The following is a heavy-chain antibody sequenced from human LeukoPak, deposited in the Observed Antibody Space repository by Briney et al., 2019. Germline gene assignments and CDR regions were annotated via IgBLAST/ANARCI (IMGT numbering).Heavy chain of an antibody. J-gene: IGHJ4*02. CDR2: INRSGST. D-gene: IGHD3-9*01. CDR3: ARGLSGLRYLTY. Sequence: PSETLSLTCAVYGGSFSGYYWSWIRQPPGKGLEWIWEINRSGSTNYNPSLKSRVTITVATSKNQFSLKLSSVPAEDTAVYYCARGLSGLRYLTYWGQGTLVTVSS. V-gene: IGHV4-34*01. CDR1: GGSFSGYY.